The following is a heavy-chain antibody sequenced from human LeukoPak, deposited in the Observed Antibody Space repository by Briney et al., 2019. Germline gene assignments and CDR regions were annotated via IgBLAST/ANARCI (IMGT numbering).Heavy chain of an antibody. CDR2: IYTSGST. D-gene: IGHD3-16*01. CDR1: GGSISSGSYY. J-gene: IGHJ4*02. V-gene: IGHV4-61*02. CDR3: ARHDTVLQGGGYDY. Sequence: PSETLSLTCTVSGGSISSGSYYWSWIRQLAGKGLEWIGRIYTSGSTNYNPSLKSRVTMSVDTSKNQFSLKLSSVTAADTAVYYCARHDTVLQGGGYDYWGQGTLVTVSS.